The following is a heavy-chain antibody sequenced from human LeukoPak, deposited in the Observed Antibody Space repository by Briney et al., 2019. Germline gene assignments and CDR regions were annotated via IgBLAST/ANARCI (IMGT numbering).Heavy chain of an antibody. CDR1: GFSITDHH. CDR2: ISGSGGST. V-gene: IGHV3-23*01. D-gene: IGHD3-10*01. Sequence: GGSLRLSCAGAGFSITDHHMDWVRQAPGKGLEWVSAISGSGGSTYYADSVKGRFTISRDNSKNTLYLQMNSLRAEDTAVYYCAKDRIPGSYNYYFDYWGQGTLVTVSS. CDR3: AKDRIPGSYNYYFDY. J-gene: IGHJ4*02.